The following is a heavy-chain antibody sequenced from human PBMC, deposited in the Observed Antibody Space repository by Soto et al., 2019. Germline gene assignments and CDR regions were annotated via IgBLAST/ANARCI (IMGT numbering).Heavy chain of an antibody. CDR3: ARVNTTLVDHFDC. CDR2: MHRGGTT. V-gene: IGHV3-53*01. Sequence: PGGSLRLSCAASGFTFSRYGMHWVRQATGKGLEWVSLMHRGGTTDNADSVKGRFTTSRDKSKNTLYLHMNGLRVEDTAVYYCARVNTTLVDHFDCWGQGTLVTVSS. D-gene: IGHD5-18*01. CDR1: GFTFSRYG. J-gene: IGHJ4*02.